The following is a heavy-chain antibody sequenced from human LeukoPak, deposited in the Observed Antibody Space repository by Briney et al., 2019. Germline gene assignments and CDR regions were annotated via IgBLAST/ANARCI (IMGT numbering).Heavy chain of an antibody. CDR3: ARARWLQPGDY. D-gene: IGHD5-24*01. CDR1: GFTFSSYS. V-gene: IGHV3-21*01. J-gene: IGHJ4*02. Sequence: PGGSLRISCAASGFTFSSYSMNWVRQAPGKGLEWVSSISSSSSYIYYADSVKGRFTISRDNAKNSLYLQMNSLRAEDTAVYYCARARWLQPGDYWGQGTLVTVSS. CDR2: ISSSSSYI.